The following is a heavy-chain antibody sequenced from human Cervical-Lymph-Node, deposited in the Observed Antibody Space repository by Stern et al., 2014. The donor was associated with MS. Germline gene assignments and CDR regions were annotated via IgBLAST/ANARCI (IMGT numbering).Heavy chain of an antibody. J-gene: IGHJ6*02. D-gene: IGHD3-3*01. CDR2: VSAYNGNT. CDR3: ARSPPVFGVPTSGPYYGMDV. V-gene: IGHV1-18*04. Sequence: QVQLVESGTEVKKPGASVKVSCKTSGYTFTSYGISWVRQAPGQGLEWMGWVSAYNGNTKYAQKLQGRVTMTTDTSTSTAYVELRSLRSDDTAVYYCARSPPVFGVPTSGPYYGMDVWGQGTTVTVSS. CDR1: GYTFTSYG.